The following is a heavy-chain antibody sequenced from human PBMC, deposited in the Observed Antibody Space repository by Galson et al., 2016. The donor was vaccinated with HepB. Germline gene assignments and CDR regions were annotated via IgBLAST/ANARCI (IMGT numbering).Heavy chain of an antibody. CDR2: VDLGDGAK. J-gene: IGHJ4*02. V-gene: IGHV3-7*01. D-gene: IGHD4-23*01. CDR1: GFTFSRHW. CDR3: ARQKESREYGGNSPDY. Sequence: SLRLSCAVSGFTFSRHWMSWVRQAPGKGLEWVANVDLGDGAKYYVNSVAGRFTISRNNARNSLYLQMDSLRAEDTALYYCARQKESREYGGNSPDYWGQGTLVTVSS.